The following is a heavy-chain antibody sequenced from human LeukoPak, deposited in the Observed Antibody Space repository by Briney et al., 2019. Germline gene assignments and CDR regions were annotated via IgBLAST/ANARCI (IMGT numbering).Heavy chain of an antibody. CDR3: ARVLGGSYYYGMDV. Sequence: PSETLSLTCAVYGGSFSGYYWGWIRQPPGKGLEWIGSIYYSGSTYYNPSLKSRVTISVDTSKNQFSLKLTSVTAADTAVYYCARVLGGSYYYGMDVWGQGTTVTVSS. J-gene: IGHJ6*02. CDR1: GGSFSGYY. V-gene: IGHV4-34*01. CDR2: IYYSGST.